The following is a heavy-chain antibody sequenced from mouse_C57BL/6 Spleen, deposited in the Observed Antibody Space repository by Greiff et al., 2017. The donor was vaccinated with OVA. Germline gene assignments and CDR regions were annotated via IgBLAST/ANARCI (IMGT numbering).Heavy chain of an antibody. CDR3: ASGDSNSFAY. J-gene: IGHJ3*01. Sequence: QVQLKQPGAELVMPGASVKLSCKASGYTFTSYWMHWVKQRPGQGLEWIGEIDPSDSYTNYNQKFKGKSTLTVDKSSSTAYMQLSSLTSEDSAVYYCASGDSNSFAYWGQGTLVTVSA. D-gene: IGHD2-5*01. CDR1: GYTFTSYW. V-gene: IGHV1-69*01. CDR2: IDPSDSYT.